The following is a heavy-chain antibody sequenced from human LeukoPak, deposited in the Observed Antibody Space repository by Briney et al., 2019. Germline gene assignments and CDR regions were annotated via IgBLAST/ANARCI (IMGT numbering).Heavy chain of an antibody. Sequence: PSETLSLTCTVSGGSISSSNYYWGWIRQPPGKGLEGIGSIYYSGSTYYNPSLKSRVTISVDTSKNQFSLKLSSVTAADTAVYYCARGGGITIRTPRTNWFDPWGQGTLVTVSS. CDR2: IYYSGST. D-gene: IGHD3-3*01. V-gene: IGHV4-39*07. CDR1: GGSISSSNYY. J-gene: IGHJ5*02. CDR3: ARGGGITIRTPRTNWFDP.